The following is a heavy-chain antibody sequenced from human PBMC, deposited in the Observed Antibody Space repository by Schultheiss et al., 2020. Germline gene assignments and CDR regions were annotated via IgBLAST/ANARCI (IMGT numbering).Heavy chain of an antibody. CDR2: IYPGDSDT. J-gene: IGHJ4*02. CDR3: ARQEVATALNWGAFDY. Sequence: GESLKISCKGSGYSFTSYWIGWVRQMPGKGLEWMGIIYPGDSDTRYSPSFQGQVTISADKSISTAYLQWSSLKASDTAMYYCARQEVATALNWGAFDYWGQGTLVNGYS. D-gene: IGHD5-12*01. V-gene: IGHV5-51*01. CDR1: GYSFTSYW.